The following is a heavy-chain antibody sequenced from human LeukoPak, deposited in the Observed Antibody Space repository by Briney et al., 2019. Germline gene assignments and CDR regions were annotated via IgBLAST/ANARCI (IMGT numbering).Heavy chain of an antibody. V-gene: IGHV1-2*02. J-gene: IGHJ6*02. CDR2: INPNSVGT. Sequence: ASVKVSCKASGYTFTGYYMHWVRQAPGQGLEWMGWINPNSVGTNYAQKFQGRVTMTRDPSISTAYMELSRLRSDDTAVYYCARALIAAAGSSYYYCYGMDVWGQGTTVTVSS. D-gene: IGHD6-13*01. CDR1: GYTFTGYY. CDR3: ARALIAAAGSSYYYCYGMDV.